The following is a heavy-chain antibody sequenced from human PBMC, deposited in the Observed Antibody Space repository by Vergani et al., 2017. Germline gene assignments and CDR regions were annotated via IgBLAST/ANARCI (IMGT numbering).Heavy chain of an antibody. V-gene: IGHV3-30*01. Sequence: QVQLVESGGGVVQPGGSLRLSCAASGFTFSSYAMHWVRQAPGKGLEWVAVISYDGSNKYYADSVKGRFTISRDNSKNTLYLQMNSLRAEDTAVYYCARGGSSGWFEYWGQGTLVTVSS. CDR3: ARGGSSGWFEY. CDR1: GFTFSSYA. J-gene: IGHJ4*02. D-gene: IGHD6-19*01. CDR2: ISYDGSNK.